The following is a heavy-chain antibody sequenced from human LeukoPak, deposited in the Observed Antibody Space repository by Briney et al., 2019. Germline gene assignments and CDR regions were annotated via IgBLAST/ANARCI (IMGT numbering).Heavy chain of an antibody. J-gene: IGHJ4*02. Sequence: SETRSLTCTVSGGSISSSSYYWGWIRQPPGKGLEWIGSIYYSGSTYYNPSLKSRVTISVDTSKNQFSLKLTSVTAADTAVYYCARHERMHIVVVTVIDYWGQGTLVSVSS. CDR1: GGSISSSSYY. CDR3: ARHERMHIVVVTVIDY. D-gene: IGHD2-21*02. CDR2: IYYSGST. V-gene: IGHV4-39*01.